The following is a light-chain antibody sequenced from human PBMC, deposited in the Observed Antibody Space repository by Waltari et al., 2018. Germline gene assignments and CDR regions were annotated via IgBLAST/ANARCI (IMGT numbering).Light chain of an antibody. V-gene: IGLV1-51*01. CDR3: GTWDTSLNTWV. J-gene: IGLJ3*02. CDR1: SSNIRSSF. CDR2: DND. Sequence: QSVLTQPPSVSAAPGQTVTISSPGTSSNIRSSFLSCYQQFPGTAPKLLIHDNDERPSAIPDRFSGSKSGTSATLGITGLQTGDEADYYCGTWDTSLNTWVFGGGTKLTVL.